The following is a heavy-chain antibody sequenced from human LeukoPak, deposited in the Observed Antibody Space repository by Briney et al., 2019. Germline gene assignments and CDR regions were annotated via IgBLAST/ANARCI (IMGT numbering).Heavy chain of an antibody. CDR2: IYHSGST. V-gene: IGHV4-30-2*01. CDR3: ARVKAAAGNIFDY. CDR1: GGSISSGGYS. J-gene: IGHJ4*02. Sequence: TLSLTCAVSGGSISSGGYSWSWLRQPPGKGVEWIGYIYHSGSTYYNPSLKSRVTISVDRSKNQFSLKLSSVTAADTAVYYCARVKAAAGNIFDYWGQGTLVTVSS. D-gene: IGHD6-13*01.